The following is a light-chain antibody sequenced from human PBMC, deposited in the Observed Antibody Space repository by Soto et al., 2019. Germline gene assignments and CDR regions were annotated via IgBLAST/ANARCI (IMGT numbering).Light chain of an antibody. J-gene: IGKJ3*01. V-gene: IGKV3-11*01. Sequence: EIVLTQSPATLSLSPGERATLSCRASQSVSSYLAWYQQKPGQAPRLLIYDASNRATGIPARFSGSGSGTDYNLTISSLEPEDFAVYYYQQRSNWPPRFTFGPGTKVDIK. CDR1: QSVSSY. CDR3: QQRSNWPPRFT. CDR2: DAS.